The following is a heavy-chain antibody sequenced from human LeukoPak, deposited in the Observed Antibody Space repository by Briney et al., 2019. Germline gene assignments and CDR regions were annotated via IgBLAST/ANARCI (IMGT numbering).Heavy chain of an antibody. CDR2: IYSGGGT. V-gene: IGHV3-53*05. D-gene: IGHD1-26*01. CDR3: ARDVGRVGASPLDY. Sequence: GGSLRLSCAASGFTVSSNYMSWVRQAPGKGLEWGSVIYSGGGTYYADSVKGRYTISRDNSKNTLYLLMNRLRPEDTGVYYCARDVGRVGASPLDYWGQGTLVTVSS. CDR1: GFTVSSNY. J-gene: IGHJ4*02.